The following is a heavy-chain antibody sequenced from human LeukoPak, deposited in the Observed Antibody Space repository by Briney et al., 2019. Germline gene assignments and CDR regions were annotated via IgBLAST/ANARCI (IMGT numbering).Heavy chain of an antibody. CDR2: MNPNSGNT. CDR1: GGTFSSYA. D-gene: IGHD3-22*01. Sequence: ASVKVSCKASGGTFSSYAISWVRQATGQGLEWMGWMNPNSGNTGYAQKFQGRVTMTRNTSISTAYMELSSLRSEDTAVYYCARVRGYYDSSGYPDAFDIWGQGTMVTVSS. J-gene: IGHJ3*02. CDR3: ARVRGYYDSSGYPDAFDI. V-gene: IGHV1-8*02.